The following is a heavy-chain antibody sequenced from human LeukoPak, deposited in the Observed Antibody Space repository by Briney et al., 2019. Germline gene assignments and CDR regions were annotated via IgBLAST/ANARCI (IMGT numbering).Heavy chain of an antibody. Sequence: GGSLRLSCAASGFTFSSYSMNWVRQAPGKGLEWVSSISSSSSYIYYADSVKGRFTISRDNAKNSLYLQMNSLRAEDTAVYYCARGSRGNIAAAGHFDYWGQGTLVTVSS. CDR3: ARGSRGNIAAAGHFDY. CDR2: ISSSSSYI. CDR1: GFTFSSYS. V-gene: IGHV3-21*01. D-gene: IGHD6-13*01. J-gene: IGHJ4*02.